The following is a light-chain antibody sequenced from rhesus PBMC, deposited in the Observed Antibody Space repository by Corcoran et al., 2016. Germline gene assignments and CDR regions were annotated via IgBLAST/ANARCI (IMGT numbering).Light chain of an antibody. V-gene: IGKV1-22*01. CDR1: QGITND. CDR3: QHYSSTPFT. Sequence: DIQMTQSPSSLSASVGDRVTITCRASQGITNDLAWYQQKPGETPKLLIYEASSLQRGIPSRFSGSGSGTDFTLTISSLQPEDFATYYCQHYSSTPFTFGPGTKLDIK. CDR2: EAS. J-gene: IGKJ3*01.